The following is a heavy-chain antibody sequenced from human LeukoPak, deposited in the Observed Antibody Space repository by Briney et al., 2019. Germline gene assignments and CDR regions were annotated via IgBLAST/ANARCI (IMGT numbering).Heavy chain of an antibody. D-gene: IGHD3-3*01. Sequence: SETLSLTCTVSGGSISSYYWSWIRQTPGKGLEWIGYIYYSGSTNYNPSLKSRVTISVDTSKNQFSLKLSSVTAADTAVYYCASSHYDFWSGYLTWFDPWGQGTLVTVSS. V-gene: IGHV4-59*08. CDR2: IYYSGST. CDR1: GGSISSYY. J-gene: IGHJ5*02. CDR3: ASSHYDFWSGYLTWFDP.